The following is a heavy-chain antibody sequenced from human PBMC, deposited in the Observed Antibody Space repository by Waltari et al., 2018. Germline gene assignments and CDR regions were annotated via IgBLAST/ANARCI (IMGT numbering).Heavy chain of an antibody. V-gene: IGHV3-74*03. CDR1: GSTFSNYW. Sequence: EVQMVESGGGLVQPGGSLRLPCAASGSTFSNYWMHWVRQIPGKGLIWVSHVNSDGTSSTYAESAKGRFTISRDNAKSTLYLQMNSLRVEDTAVYYCARDTPGDGIDYWGQGTLVTVSS. J-gene: IGHJ4*02. D-gene: IGHD7-27*01. CDR3: ARDTPGDGIDY. CDR2: VNSDGTSS.